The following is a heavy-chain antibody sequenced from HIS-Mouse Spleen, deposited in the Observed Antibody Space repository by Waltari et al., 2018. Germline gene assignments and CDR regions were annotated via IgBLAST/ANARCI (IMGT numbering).Heavy chain of an antibody. D-gene: IGHD6-13*01. J-gene: IGHJ2*01. V-gene: IGHV4-39*07. CDR1: GGSISSSSYY. CDR2: NYYSGST. Sequence: QLQLQESGPGLVKPSETLSLTCTVSGGSISSSSYYWGWIRPPPGKGLEWIGSNYYSGSTYYNPSLRSRVTISVDTSKNQLSLKLSSVTAAETAVYYCAREIPYSSSWYDWYFDLWGRGTLVTVSS. CDR3: AREIPYSSSWYDWYFDL.